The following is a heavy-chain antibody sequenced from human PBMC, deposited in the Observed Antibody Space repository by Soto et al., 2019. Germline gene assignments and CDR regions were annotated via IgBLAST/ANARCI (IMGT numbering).Heavy chain of an antibody. CDR2: TNSDGNSK. D-gene: IGHD2-15*01. CDR1: GFTFSSYW. J-gene: IGHJ6*03. Sequence: GGSLRLSCAASGFTFSSYWMHWVRQAPGKGLVWVSRTNSDGNSKSYADSVKGRFTISRDNAKNTLYLQMNSLRAEDTAVYYCARDARSRSYYYMDVWGKGTTVTVSS. V-gene: IGHV3-74*01. CDR3: ARDARSRSYYYMDV.